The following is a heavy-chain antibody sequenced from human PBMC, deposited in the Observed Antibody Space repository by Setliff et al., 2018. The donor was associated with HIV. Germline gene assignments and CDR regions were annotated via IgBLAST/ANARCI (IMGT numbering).Heavy chain of an antibody. D-gene: IGHD2-2*02. J-gene: IGHJ3*02. CDR1: GYFFTGYY. V-gene: IGHV1-2*02. Sequence: ASVKVSCKASGYFFTGYYMHWVRQAPGQGLQWMGWINPKTGDTNYAQKFQGRVTMTRDTSISTLYMELSRLRSEDTAVYYCARDPRAPRTIRAFDIWGLGTMVTVS. CDR2: INPKTGDT. CDR3: ARDPRAPRTIRAFDI.